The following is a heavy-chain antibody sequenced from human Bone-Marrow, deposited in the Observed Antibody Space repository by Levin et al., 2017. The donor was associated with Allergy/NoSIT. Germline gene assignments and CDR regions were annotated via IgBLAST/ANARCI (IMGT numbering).Heavy chain of an antibody. CDR2: ISGHATNT. J-gene: IGHJ3*01. Sequence: GESLKISCAASGFTFASYAMSWVRQAPGKGLEWVSSISGHATNTYYADSVEGRFTISRDNSKNTLYLQMNNLGDEDTAMYYCAKDTGLRDDAFDVWGQGTTVIVS. CDR3: AKDTGLRDDAFDV. CDR1: GFTFASYA. D-gene: IGHD2-21*01. V-gene: IGHV3-23*01.